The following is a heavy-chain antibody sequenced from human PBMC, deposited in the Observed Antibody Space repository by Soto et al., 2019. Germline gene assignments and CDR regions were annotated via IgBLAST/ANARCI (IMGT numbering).Heavy chain of an antibody. V-gene: IGHV1-69*02. CDR1: GGTFNNCT. Sequence: SVKVSCKASGGTFNNCTISWVRQAPGQGLEWMGRIIPIFGITNYAQKFQGRVTITADKSTSTAYMELSSLRSEDTAVYYCARSSGYGDSSEGLDIWGQGTMVTVSS. CDR3: ARSSGYGDSSEGLDI. D-gene: IGHD4-17*01. CDR2: IIPIFGIT. J-gene: IGHJ3*02.